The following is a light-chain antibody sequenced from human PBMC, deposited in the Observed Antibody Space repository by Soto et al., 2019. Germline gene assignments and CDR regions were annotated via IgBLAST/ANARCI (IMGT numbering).Light chain of an antibody. CDR2: SGD. CDR3: SAWDDSTDPHVL. J-gene: IGLJ2*01. V-gene: IGLV1-44*01. CDR1: NSNIGRNS. Sequence: QSVLTQPPSASGTPGQRVTISCSGSNSNIGRNSVNWYQQLPGEAPKLLIYSGDQRPSGVPDRFSASKSGTSASLAISGLQSADEADYYCSAWDDSTDPHVLFGGGTKLTVL.